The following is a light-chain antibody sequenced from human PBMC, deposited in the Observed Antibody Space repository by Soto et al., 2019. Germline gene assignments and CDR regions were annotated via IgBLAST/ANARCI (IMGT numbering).Light chain of an antibody. CDR3: QQRSDSIT. CDR2: DAS. Sequence: IGRRQYPPTLSVYPKERDTRSCWASHSVTTHLAWFQQRPGQTPRLLIYDASTRAPGIPARSSGRGSGADFTLTISSLEPEDFAVYYCQQRSDSITFGQGTRLEIK. J-gene: IGKJ5*01. CDR1: HSVTTH. V-gene: IGKV3-11*01.